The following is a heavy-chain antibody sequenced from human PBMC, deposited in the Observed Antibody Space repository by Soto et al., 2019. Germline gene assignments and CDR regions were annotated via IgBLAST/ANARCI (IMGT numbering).Heavy chain of an antibody. CDR2: IYHSGST. CDR1: GDSISSSKW. V-gene: IGHV4-4*02. CDR3: ARDLPPIDY. J-gene: IGHJ4*02. Sequence: PSETLSLTCAVSGDSISSSKWWSWVRQPPGKGLEWIGEIYHSGSTNYNPSLKSRVIISVDKSKNQFSLKLSSLRSEDTAVYYYARDLPPIDYRGQGTLVTVSS.